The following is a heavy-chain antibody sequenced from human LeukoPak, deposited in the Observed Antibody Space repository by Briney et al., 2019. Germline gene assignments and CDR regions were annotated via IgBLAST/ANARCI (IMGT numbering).Heavy chain of an antibody. CDR2: MKEDGGEI. CDR1: GFTFSNYW. CDR3: VRDRGYSNFDY. D-gene: IGHD4-11*01. J-gene: IGHJ4*02. V-gene: IGHV3-7*01. Sequence: GGSLRLSCAASGFTFSNYWMSWVRQARGKGLEWVANMKEDGGEINYVDSVTGRFTISRDNARGSLYLQMNSLRAEDTAVYYCVRDRGYSNFDYWGQGSLVTVSS.